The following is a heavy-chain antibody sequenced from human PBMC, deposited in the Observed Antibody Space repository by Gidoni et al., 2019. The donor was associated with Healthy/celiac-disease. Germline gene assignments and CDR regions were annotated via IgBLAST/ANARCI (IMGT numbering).Heavy chain of an antibody. V-gene: IGHV4-59*01. CDR3: ARSVEGITIFGTPREYYFDY. CDR2: IYYSGST. CDR1: GGSISSYY. Sequence: QVQLQESGPGLVKPSETLSLTCTVSGGSISSYYWSWIRQPPGKGLEWIGYIYYSGSTNYNPSLKSRVTISVDTSKNQFSLKLSSVTAADTAVYYCARSVEGITIFGTPREYYFDYWGQGTLVTVSS. J-gene: IGHJ4*02. D-gene: IGHD3-3*01.